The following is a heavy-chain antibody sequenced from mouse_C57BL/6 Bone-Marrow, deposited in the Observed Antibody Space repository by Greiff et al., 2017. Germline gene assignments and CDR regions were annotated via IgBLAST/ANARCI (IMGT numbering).Heavy chain of an antibody. CDR1: GYSFTGYY. CDR2: INPSTGGT. V-gene: IGHV1-42*01. J-gene: IGHJ3*01. Sequence: VQLQQSGPELVKPGASVKISCKASGYSFTGYYMNWVKQSPEQSLEWIGEINPSTGGTTYNQKFKAKATLTVDKSSSTAYMQLKSLTSEDSAVCYCARGTWFAYWGQGTLVTVSA. CDR3: ARGTWFAY.